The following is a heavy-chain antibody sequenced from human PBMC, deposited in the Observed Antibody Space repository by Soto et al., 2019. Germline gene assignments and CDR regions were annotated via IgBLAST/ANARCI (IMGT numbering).Heavy chain of an antibody. CDR2: ISHTATET. J-gene: IGHJ5*02. V-gene: IGHV3-30-3*01. CDR3: ARVGYGVSLGQGFDP. D-gene: IGHD3-16*01. CDR1: GLPFSDYA. Sequence: QGQLMESGGGVVLPGKSLRLSCAASGLPFSDYAMHWVRQAPGTGLEWVASISHTATETFYADSVKGRFTIFRDDSKKMVFLQMNNLGPADTAVYHCARVGYGVSLGQGFDPWGQGTLVTVSS.